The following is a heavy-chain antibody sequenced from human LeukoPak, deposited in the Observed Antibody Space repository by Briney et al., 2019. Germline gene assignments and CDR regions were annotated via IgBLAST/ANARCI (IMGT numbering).Heavy chain of an antibody. D-gene: IGHD5-18*01. CDR3: ATYVGYSYGSFDY. V-gene: IGHV4-4*07. Sequence: PSETLSLTCTVSGGSISSYFWTWIRQPAGKGLEWIGRIYSSGSTNYNPSLKSRVTMSVDTSKNQFSLKLSSVTAADTALYYCATYVGYSYGSFDYWGQGTLVTVSS. J-gene: IGHJ4*02. CDR1: GGSISSYF. CDR2: IYSSGST.